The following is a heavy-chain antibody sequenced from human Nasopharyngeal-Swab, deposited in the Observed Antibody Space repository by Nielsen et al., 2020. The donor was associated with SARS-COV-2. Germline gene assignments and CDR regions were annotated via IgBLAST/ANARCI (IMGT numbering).Heavy chain of an antibody. CDR3: ARDIGILLTVKQGDPFDL. D-gene: IGHD2/OR15-2a*01. CDR1: GFTFSSYW. CDR2: INPEATEK. J-gene: IGHJ3*01. Sequence: LSLTCAASGFTFSSYWMSWVRQAPGRGLEWVATINPEATEKQYVDSVKGRFTISRDNAKKSLFLQMNSLRAEDTAVYYCARDIGILLTVKQGDPFDLWGHGTKVTVSS. V-gene: IGHV3-7*05.